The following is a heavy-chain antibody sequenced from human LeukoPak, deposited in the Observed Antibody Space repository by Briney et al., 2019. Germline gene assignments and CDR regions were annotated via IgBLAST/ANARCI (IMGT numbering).Heavy chain of an antibody. D-gene: IGHD1-26*01. CDR1: GFTFSTYG. Sequence: GGSLRLSCAGSGFTFSTYGMTWVRQAPGKGLEWVSAISGSGGSIYYADSVKGRFTISRDNSKNTLFLQMNSLRAEDTAVYYCARERLGPTGGEWGQGTLVTVSS. J-gene: IGHJ4*02. V-gene: IGHV3-23*01. CDR2: ISGSGGSI. CDR3: ARERLGPTGGE.